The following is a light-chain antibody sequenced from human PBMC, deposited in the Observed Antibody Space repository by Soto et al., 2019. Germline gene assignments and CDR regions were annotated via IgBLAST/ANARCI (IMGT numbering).Light chain of an antibody. V-gene: IGLV2-14*03. CDR3: SSYTTSNTRQIV. Sequence: QSVLTQPASVSGSPGQSITISCTGTSSYVGGYNYVSWYQHHPGKAPKLMIYDVSNRPSGVSNRFSGSKSGNTASLTISGLQPEDEADYYCSSYTTSNTRQIVLGTGTKLTVL. CDR2: DVS. J-gene: IGLJ1*01. CDR1: SSYVGGYNY.